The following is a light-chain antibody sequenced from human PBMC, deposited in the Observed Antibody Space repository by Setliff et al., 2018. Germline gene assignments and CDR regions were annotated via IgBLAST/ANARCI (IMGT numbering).Light chain of an antibody. J-gene: IGLJ1*01. CDR1: SSDVGAYDY. Sequence: QSALTQPASVSGSPGQLIAISCTGTSSDVGAYDYVSWYQQHPDRAPKLMIYDVSKRPSGVSNRFSGSKSGNTASLTISGLQAEDEADYYCCSYAGISTFGPYVFGTGTRSPS. V-gene: IGLV2-23*02. CDR2: DVS. CDR3: CSYAGISTFGPYV.